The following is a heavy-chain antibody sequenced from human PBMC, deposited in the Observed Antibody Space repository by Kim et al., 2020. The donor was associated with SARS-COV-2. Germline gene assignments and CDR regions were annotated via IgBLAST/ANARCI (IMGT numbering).Heavy chain of an antibody. D-gene: IGHD6-13*01. V-gene: IGHV4-39*07. Sequence: SETLSLTCTVSGGSISSSSYYWGWIRQPPGKGLEWIGSIYYSGSTYYNPSLKSRVTISVDTSKNQFSLKLSSVTAADTAVYYCARVTIPYIAAAGTYWFDPWGQGTLVTVSS. J-gene: IGHJ5*02. CDR3: ARVTIPYIAAAGTYWFDP. CDR2: IYYSGST. CDR1: GGSISSSSYY.